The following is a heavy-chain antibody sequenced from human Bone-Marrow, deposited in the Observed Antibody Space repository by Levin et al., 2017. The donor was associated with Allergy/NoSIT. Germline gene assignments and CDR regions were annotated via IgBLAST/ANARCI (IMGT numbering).Heavy chain of an antibody. Sequence: SCAASGFTFTDHWMSWVRQAPGKGLEWVANIKQDGSENSYVDSVKGRFTISRDNAKNSLYLQMNSLRAEDTAVYYCARLSGVDGATNYRDFDCWGQGTLVTVSS. V-gene: IGHV3-7*01. CDR1: GFTFTDHW. J-gene: IGHJ4*02. CDR2: IKQDGSEN. CDR3: ARLSGVDGATNYRDFDC. D-gene: IGHD4/OR15-4a*01.